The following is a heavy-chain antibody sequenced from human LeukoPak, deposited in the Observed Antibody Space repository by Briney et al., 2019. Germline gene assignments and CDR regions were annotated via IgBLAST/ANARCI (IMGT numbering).Heavy chain of an antibody. D-gene: IGHD3-22*01. V-gene: IGHV1-3*03. CDR3: AREDSSGYNAFDI. J-gene: IGHJ3*02. CDR2: INAGNGNT. CDR1: GYTFTNYA. Sequence: ASVKVSCKASGYTFTNYAMNWVRQAPGQGLEWMGWINAGNGNTKYSQEFQGRVTITRDTSAGTAYMELSSLRSEDMAVYYCAREDSSGYNAFDIWGQGTMVTVSS.